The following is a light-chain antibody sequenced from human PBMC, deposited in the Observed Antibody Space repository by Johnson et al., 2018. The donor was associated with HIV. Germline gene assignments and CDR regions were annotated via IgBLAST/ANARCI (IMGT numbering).Light chain of an antibody. Sequence: QSVLTQPPSVSAAPGQKVTISCSGSSSNIGNNYVSWYQQLPGTAPKLLIYDNNKRPSGIPDRFSVSTSGTSATLVITGLQTGDEDAYYCGTWDTSLSGGVFGTGNKVTVL. CDR3: GTWDTSLSGGV. V-gene: IGLV1-51*01. CDR1: SSNIGNNY. CDR2: DNN. J-gene: IGLJ1*01.